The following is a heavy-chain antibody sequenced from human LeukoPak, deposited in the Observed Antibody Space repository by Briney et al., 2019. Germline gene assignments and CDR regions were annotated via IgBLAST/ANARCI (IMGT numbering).Heavy chain of an antibody. D-gene: IGHD6-6*01. Sequence: GGSLRLSCAASGFTFIDYDMHWVRQVIGKGLEWVSAIGIRGDTHYSGSVKGRFTISRENAESSLYLQMNSLRAEDAAVYYCAKTSKAYSSSSGGFDYWGQGTLVTVSS. CDR2: IGIRGDT. CDR3: AKTSKAYSSSSGGFDY. V-gene: IGHV3-13*01. J-gene: IGHJ4*02. CDR1: GFTFIDYD.